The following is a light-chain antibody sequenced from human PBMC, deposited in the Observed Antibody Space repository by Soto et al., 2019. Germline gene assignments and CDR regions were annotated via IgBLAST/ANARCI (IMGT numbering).Light chain of an antibody. CDR2: NNN. CDR3: AAWDDSLNGNWV. J-gene: IGLJ3*02. CDR1: SSNIGSNT. V-gene: IGLV1-44*01. Sequence: QSVLTQPPSASRTPGQRVTISCSGSSSNIGSNTVNWYQQLPGTAPKLLIYNNNQRPSGVPDRFSGSKSGTSASLAISGLQSEDEADYYCAAWDDSLNGNWVFGGGTKLTVL.